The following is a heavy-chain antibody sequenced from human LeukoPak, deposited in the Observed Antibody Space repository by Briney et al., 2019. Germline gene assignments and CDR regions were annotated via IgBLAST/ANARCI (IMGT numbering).Heavy chain of an antibody. CDR1: GYSFTSYW. J-gene: IGHJ4*02. V-gene: IGHV5-51*01. Sequence: GESLQISCQGSGYSFTSYWIGWVRQMPGRGLDWMGIIYPADSDTRYSPSFQGQVTISADKSINTAYLQWSSLKASDTAIYYCARGDGSYYFDYWGQGTLVTVSS. CDR2: IYPADSDT. CDR3: ARGDGSYYFDY. D-gene: IGHD3-10*01.